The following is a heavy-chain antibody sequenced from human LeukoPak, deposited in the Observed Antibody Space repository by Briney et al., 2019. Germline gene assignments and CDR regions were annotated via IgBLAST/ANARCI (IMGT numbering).Heavy chain of an antibody. Sequence: SETLSLTCTVSGGSISSYYWSWIRQPPGKGLQWIGYIYYSGSTNYNPSLKSRVTISVDTSKNQFSLKLSSVTAADTAVYYCARVAAAAPPPYYYYYYMDVWGKGTTVTVSS. CDR3: ARVAAAAPPPYYYYYYMDV. D-gene: IGHD6-13*01. CDR2: IYYSGST. J-gene: IGHJ6*03. CDR1: GGSISSYY. V-gene: IGHV4-59*12.